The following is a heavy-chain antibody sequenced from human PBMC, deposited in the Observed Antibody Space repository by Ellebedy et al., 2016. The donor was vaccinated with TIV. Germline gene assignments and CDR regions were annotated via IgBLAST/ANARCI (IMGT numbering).Heavy chain of an antibody. Sequence: SETLSLXXTVSGGSVSSGSYYWSWIRQPPGKGLEWIGYIYYSGSTNYNPSLKSRVTISVDTSKNQFSLKLSSVTAADTAVYYCARGVYGDYGWGQGTLVTVSS. D-gene: IGHD4-17*01. CDR3: ARGVYGDYG. V-gene: IGHV4-61*01. CDR2: IYYSGST. J-gene: IGHJ4*02. CDR1: GGSVSSGSYY.